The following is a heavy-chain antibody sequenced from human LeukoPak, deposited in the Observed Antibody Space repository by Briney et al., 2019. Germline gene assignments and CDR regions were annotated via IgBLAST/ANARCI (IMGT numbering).Heavy chain of an antibody. CDR3: AQDSHYYYYMDV. J-gene: IGHJ6*03. CDR1: GGSFSGYY. V-gene: IGHV4-34*01. CDR2: INHSGST. Sequence: SETLSLTCAVYGGSFSGYYWSWIRQPPGKGLEWIGEINHSGSTNYNPSLKSRVTISVDTSKNQFSLKLSSVTAADTAVYYCAQDSHYYYYMDVWGKGTTVTVSS.